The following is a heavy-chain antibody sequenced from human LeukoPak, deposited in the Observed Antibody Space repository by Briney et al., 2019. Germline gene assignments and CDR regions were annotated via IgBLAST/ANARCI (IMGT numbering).Heavy chain of an antibody. CDR3: AKDQLLWFGELSPFDY. CDR1: GFTFSSYA. V-gene: IGHV3-23*01. CDR2: ISGSGGST. D-gene: IGHD3-10*01. Sequence: PGGSLRLSCAASGFTFSSYAMSWVRQAPGKGLEWVSAISGSGGSTYYADSVKGRFTISRDNSKNTLYLQMNSLRAEDTAVYYCAKDQLLWFGELSPFDYWGQGTLVTVSS. J-gene: IGHJ4*02.